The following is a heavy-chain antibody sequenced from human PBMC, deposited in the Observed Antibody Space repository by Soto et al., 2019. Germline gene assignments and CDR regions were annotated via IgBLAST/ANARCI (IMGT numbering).Heavy chain of an antibody. CDR3: ARDGSSTANWIDL. D-gene: IGHD2-2*01. CDR2: IYHTRKT. CDR1: VAALYIGGYY. Sequence: TLSLTSILVVAALYIGGYYWTWIRERPGKGLEWIGYIYHTRKTYYNPSLESRVTMSVDTSKNQFSLKLASVTAADTAVYYCARDGSSTANWIDLWGRGTLVTVSS. J-gene: IGHJ5*02. V-gene: IGHV4-31*03.